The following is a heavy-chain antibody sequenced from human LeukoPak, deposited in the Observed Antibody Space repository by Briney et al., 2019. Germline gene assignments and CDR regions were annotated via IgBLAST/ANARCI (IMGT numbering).Heavy chain of an antibody. V-gene: IGHV4-39*07. CDR2: IYHSGST. Sequence: PSETLSLTCTVSGGSMSSSSYYWGWLRQPPGRVLEWIASIYHSGSTYYNPSLKSRATISIDTSKNDFSLKLSTVTAADTAVYYCARDRPGGSSLDYWGQGTLVTVSS. CDR3: ARDRPGGSSLDY. CDR1: GGSMSSSSYY. J-gene: IGHJ4*02. D-gene: IGHD6-13*01.